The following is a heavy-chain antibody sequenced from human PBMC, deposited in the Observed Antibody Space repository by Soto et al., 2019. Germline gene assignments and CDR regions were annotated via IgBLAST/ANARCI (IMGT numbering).Heavy chain of an antibody. Sequence: PRGSLRLACAASGFTFSSFAMSWVRQAPGEGLDWVSAISGRGGSTSSAGSVKGRFTISRDNSKNTLCLQVSSLRAEDTAVYYCARGFSAGKGSSPDFWGQGSLVTVSS. CDR1: GFTFSSFA. CDR2: ISGRGGST. V-gene: IGHV3-23*01. D-gene: IGHD6-13*01. J-gene: IGHJ4*02. CDR3: ARGFSAGKGSSPDF.